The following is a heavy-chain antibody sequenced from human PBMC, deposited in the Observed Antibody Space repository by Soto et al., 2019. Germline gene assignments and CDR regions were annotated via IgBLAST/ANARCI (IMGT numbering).Heavy chain of an antibody. CDR3: STLTSSWSDFDY. V-gene: IGHV3-15*01. CDR1: GFTFSNAW. Sequence: EVQLVESGGGLVKPGGSLRLSCAGDGFTFSNAWMTWVRQAPGKGLEWVGRIKSKSDGWTIDYGAPVIGRFTISRDDSRNSLYLQMNSLKTEDTAVYYCSTLTSSWSDFDYWGQGTLVTVSS. D-gene: IGHD6-13*01. J-gene: IGHJ4*02. CDR2: IKSKSDGWTI.